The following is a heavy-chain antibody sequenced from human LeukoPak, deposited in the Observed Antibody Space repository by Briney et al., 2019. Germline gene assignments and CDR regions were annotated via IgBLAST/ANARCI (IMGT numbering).Heavy chain of an antibody. J-gene: IGHJ5*02. CDR3: ARDRRYCSSTSCPNWFDP. CDR1: GYTFTSYG. CDR2: ISAYNCNT. Sequence: ASVKVSCKASGYTFTSYGISWVRQAPGQGLEWMGWISAYNCNTNYAQKLQGRVTMTTDTSTSTAYMELRSLRSDDTAVYYCARDRRYCSSTSCPNWFDPWGQGTLVTVSS. D-gene: IGHD2-2*01. V-gene: IGHV1-18*01.